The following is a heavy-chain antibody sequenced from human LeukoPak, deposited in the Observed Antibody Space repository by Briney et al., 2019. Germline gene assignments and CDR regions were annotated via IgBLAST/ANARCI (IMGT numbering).Heavy chain of an antibody. CDR2: IYYSGST. CDR1: GGSISSYY. V-gene: IGHV4-59*08. D-gene: IGHD6-13*01. CDR3: ARGIAAAFDY. Sequence: SETLSLTCTISGGSISSYYWSWIRQPPGKGLEWIGYIYYSGSTNYNPSLKSRVTISVDTSKNQFSLRLSSVTAADTAVYYCARGIAAAFDYWGQGTLVTVSS. J-gene: IGHJ4*02.